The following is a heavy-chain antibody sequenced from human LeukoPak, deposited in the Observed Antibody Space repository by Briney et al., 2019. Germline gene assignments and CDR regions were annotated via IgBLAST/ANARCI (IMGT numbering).Heavy chain of an antibody. CDR3: ARDCSSTSCYNAFDI. D-gene: IGHD2-2*02. CDR1: GGSVSSGSYY. CDR2: IYYSGST. Sequence: SETLSLACTVSGGSVSSGSYYWSWIRQPPGKGLEWIGYIYYSGSTNYNPSLKSRVTISVDTSKNQFSLKLSSVTAADTAVYYCARDCSSTSCYNAFDIWGQGTMVTVSS. V-gene: IGHV4-61*01. J-gene: IGHJ3*02.